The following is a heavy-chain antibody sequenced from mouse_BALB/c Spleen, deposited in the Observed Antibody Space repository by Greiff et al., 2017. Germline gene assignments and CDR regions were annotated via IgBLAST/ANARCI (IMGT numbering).Heavy chain of an antibody. V-gene: IGHV5-4*02. Sequence: EVKLVESGGGLVKPGGSLKLSCAASGFTFSDYYMYWVRQTPEKRLEWVATISDGGSYTYYPDSVKGRFTISRDNAKNNLYLQMSSLKSEDTAMYYCARDRGLLGWYFDVWGAGTTVTVSS. CDR1: GFTFSDYY. CDR3: ARDRGLLGWYFDV. D-gene: IGHD2-3*01. CDR2: ISDGGSYT. J-gene: IGHJ1*01.